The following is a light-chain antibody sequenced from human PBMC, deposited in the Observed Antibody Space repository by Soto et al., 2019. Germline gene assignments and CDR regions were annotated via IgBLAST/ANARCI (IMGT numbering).Light chain of an antibody. CDR2: KAS. V-gene: IGKV1-5*03. J-gene: IGKJ1*01. CDR1: QTISSW. Sequence: DIQMTQSPSTLSGSVGDRVTITCRARQTISSWLAWYQQKPGKAPKLLIYKASTIKSGGPSRFSGRGAGKRLNHPIISIQPDDVVSHYSRHHDRLLGAFGQGTKVDIK. CDR3: RHHDRLLGA.